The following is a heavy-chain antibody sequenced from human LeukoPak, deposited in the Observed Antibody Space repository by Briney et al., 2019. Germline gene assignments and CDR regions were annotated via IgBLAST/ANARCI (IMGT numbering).Heavy chain of an antibody. D-gene: IGHD2-21*02. J-gene: IGHJ4*02. CDR3: ASPRDSSLDY. Sequence: SETLSLTCTVSGVSVSSGYYWSWIRQHPGKGLEYIGYIYYSGSTYYNPSLRSRVTISEDTSKNQFSLELTSVTAADTAVYFCASPRDSSLDYWGQGTLVTVSS. CDR2: IYYSGST. CDR1: GVSVSSGYY. V-gene: IGHV4-31*03.